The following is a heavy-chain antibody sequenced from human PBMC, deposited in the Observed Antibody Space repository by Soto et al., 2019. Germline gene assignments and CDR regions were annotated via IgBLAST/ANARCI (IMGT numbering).Heavy chain of an antibody. CDR1: GGSISSSNW. CDR3: ARDHSSGWYKRRWFDP. J-gene: IGHJ5*02. V-gene: IGHV4-4*02. CDR2: IYHSGST. D-gene: IGHD6-19*01. Sequence: QVQLQESGPGLVKPSGTLSLTCAVSGGSISSSNWWSWVRQPPGKGLEWIGEIYHSGSTNYNPSLKTRVTLTXXKXKTXFPLTLRSVTAADTAVYYCARDHSSGWYKRRWFDPWGQVTLVTVSS.